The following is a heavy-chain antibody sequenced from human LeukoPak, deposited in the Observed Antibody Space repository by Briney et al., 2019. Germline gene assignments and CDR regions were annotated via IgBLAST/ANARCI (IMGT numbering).Heavy chain of an antibody. CDR1: GFTFSSYA. CDR3: AKVYCSSTSCSSSFDY. D-gene: IGHD2-2*01. J-gene: IGHJ4*02. Sequence: GGSLRLSCAASGFTFSSYAMSWVRQAPGKGLEWVSAISGSGGGTYYADSVKGRFTISRDNSKNTLYLQMNSLRAEDTAVYYCAKVYCSSTSCSSSFDYWGQGTLVTVSS. V-gene: IGHV3-23*01. CDR2: ISGSGGGT.